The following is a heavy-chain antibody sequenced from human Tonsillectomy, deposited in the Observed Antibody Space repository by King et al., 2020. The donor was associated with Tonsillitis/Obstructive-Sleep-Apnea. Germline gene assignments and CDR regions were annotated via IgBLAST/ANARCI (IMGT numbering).Heavy chain of an antibody. D-gene: IGHD3-22*01. CDR2: IYPGDSDT. J-gene: IGHJ3*02. CDR1: GYSFTSYW. Sequence: QLVQSGAEVKKPGESLKISCKGSGYSFTSYWIGWVRQMPGKGLEWMGIIYPGDSDTRYRPSFQGQVTISADKSISTAYLQWSSLKASDTAMYYCASHEDTSGYYGAFDIWGQGTMVTVSS. CDR3: ASHEDTSGYYGAFDI. V-gene: IGHV5-51*01.